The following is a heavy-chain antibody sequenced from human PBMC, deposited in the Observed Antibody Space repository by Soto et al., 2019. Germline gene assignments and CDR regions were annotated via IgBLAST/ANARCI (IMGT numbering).Heavy chain of an antibody. Sequence: QVQLVESGGGVVQPGRSLRLSCAASGFTFSSYGMHWVRQAPGKGLEWVAVISYDGSYKYYADSVKGRFTISRDNSKNTLYHHMNSLRPEDTAVYYFAKWNGGFDSWGQGTLVTVSS. CDR3: AKWNGGFDS. CDR2: ISYDGSYK. D-gene: IGHD3-16*01. V-gene: IGHV3-30*18. J-gene: IGHJ4*02. CDR1: GFTFSSYG.